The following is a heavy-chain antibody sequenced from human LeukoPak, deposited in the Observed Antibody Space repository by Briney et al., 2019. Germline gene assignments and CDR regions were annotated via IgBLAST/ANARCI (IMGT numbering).Heavy chain of an antibody. CDR1: GGSFSGYY. CDR3: ARGRGYGSVSHYSGLNWFDP. V-gene: IGHV4-34*01. Sequence: PSETLSLTCSVSGGSFSGYYWTWIRQPPGKGLEWIGEINHRRSTNYNPSLKSRVTISVDTSKNQFSLKLNSVTAADTAVYYCARGRGYGSVSHYSGLNWFDPWGQGTLVTVSS. CDR2: INHRRST. D-gene: IGHD3-10*01. J-gene: IGHJ5*02.